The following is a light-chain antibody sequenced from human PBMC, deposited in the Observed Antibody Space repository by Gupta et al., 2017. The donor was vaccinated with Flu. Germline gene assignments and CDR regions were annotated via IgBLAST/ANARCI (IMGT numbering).Light chain of an antibody. Sequence: PSSLSASVGDRVTITCQASQEINNYLNWYQQRPGEAPKLLIHDASTVEAGVPSRFSGSGSGTDFTLTITSRQSEDLATYYCQHEDNFSLTFGHGTKVEIK. CDR3: QHEDNFSLT. CDR2: DAS. CDR1: QEINNY. V-gene: IGKV1-33*01. J-gene: IGKJ3*01.